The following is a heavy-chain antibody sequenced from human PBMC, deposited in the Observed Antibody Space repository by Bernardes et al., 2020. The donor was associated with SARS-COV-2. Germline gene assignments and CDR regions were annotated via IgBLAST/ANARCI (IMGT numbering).Heavy chain of an antibody. J-gene: IGHJ2*01. D-gene: IGHD3-10*01. CDR3: VRDPYLGSGSYPQPYWYFDL. Sequence: GSLRLSCAASGFTFMTFDMHWVRQAPWKGLEYVSTINSGGDSTFYINTVKGRFTISRDNSKNTVYLQMSSLRPDDTATYFCVRDPYLGSGSYPQPYWYFDLWGRGILVTVSS. V-gene: IGHV3-64D*06. CDR2: INSGGDST. CDR1: GFTFMTFD.